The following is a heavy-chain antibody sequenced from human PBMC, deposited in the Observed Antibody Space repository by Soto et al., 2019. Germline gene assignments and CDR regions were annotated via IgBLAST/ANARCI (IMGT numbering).Heavy chain of an antibody. V-gene: IGHV1-18*01. D-gene: IGHD2-8*01. Sequence: ASVKVSCKTSGYNFTSSEISWVRQAPGQGLEWMGWISGYNGDTKYAQKVQGRVTMTIDTSTYTAYMELRSLTSDDTAIYYCAKNGQPPYYYYGMDVWGQGTTVTVSS. CDR2: ISGYNGDT. CDR1: GYNFTSSE. CDR3: AKNGQPPYYYYGMDV. J-gene: IGHJ6*02.